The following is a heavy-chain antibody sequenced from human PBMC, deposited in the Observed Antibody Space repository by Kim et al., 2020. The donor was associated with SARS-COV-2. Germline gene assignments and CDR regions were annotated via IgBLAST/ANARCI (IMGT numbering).Heavy chain of an antibody. J-gene: IGHJ5*02. V-gene: IGHV1-2*02. CDR3: ARRDTFTMLIVAYNWFDP. CDR2: INPNSGGS. D-gene: IGHD3-22*01. Sequence: ASVKVSCKASGYTFTDYYMHWVRQAPGQGLEWMGWINPNSGGSNYAQKFQGRVTMTRDTSISTAYMELRRLTSDDTAVYYCARRDTFTMLIVAYNWFDPWGQGNLVTVSS. CDR1: GYTFTDYY.